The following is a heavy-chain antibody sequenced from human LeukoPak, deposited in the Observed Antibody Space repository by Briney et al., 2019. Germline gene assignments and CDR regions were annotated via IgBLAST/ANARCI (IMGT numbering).Heavy chain of an antibody. J-gene: IGHJ3*02. D-gene: IGHD3-9*01. CDR1: GGSISSSNW. CDR2: IYHSGST. V-gene: IGHV4-4*02. Sequence: SGTLSLTCAVSGGSISSSNWWSWVRQPPGKGLEWIGEIYHSGSTYYNPSLKSRVTISVDTSKNQFSLKLSSVTAADTAVYYCARGLYYDILTGLPDAFDIWGQGTMVTVSS. CDR3: ARGLYYDILTGLPDAFDI.